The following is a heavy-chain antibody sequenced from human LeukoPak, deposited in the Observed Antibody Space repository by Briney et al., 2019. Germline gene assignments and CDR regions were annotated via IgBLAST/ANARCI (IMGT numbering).Heavy chain of an antibody. CDR2: INHSGST. CDR1: RGTHRGHH. Sequence: ETLSHTRVVNRGTHRGHHCRWLRQPPAKGLEWSGEINHSGSTNYSPSLKSRVTISVDTSKNQCSLELSSVTAANTAVYYWARVSAAAGTSWFDHWGQGTLVTISS. J-gene: IGHJ5*02. CDR3: ARVSAAAGTSWFDH. D-gene: IGHD6-13*01. V-gene: IGHV4-34*01.